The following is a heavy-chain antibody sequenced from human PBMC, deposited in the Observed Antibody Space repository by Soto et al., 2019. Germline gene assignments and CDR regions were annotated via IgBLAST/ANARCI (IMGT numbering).Heavy chain of an antibody. CDR1: GFTFSSYS. V-gene: IGHV3-21*01. Sequence: GGSLRLSCAASGFTFSSYSMNWVRQAPGKGLEWVSSISSSSSYIYYADSVKGRFTISRDNAKNSLYLQMNSLRAEDTAVYYCARDLKGIAVAGTGYYYYGMDVWGQGTTVTVSS. CDR2: ISSSSSYI. CDR3: ARDLKGIAVAGTGYYYYGMDV. J-gene: IGHJ6*02. D-gene: IGHD6-19*01.